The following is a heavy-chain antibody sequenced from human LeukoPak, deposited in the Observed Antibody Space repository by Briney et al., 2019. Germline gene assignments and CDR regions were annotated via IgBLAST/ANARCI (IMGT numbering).Heavy chain of an antibody. D-gene: IGHD6-6*01. CDR2: ISYDGSNK. V-gene: IGHV3-30*18. CDR3: AKGVAIAARRGPPQH. Sequence: PGRSLGLSCAASGFTFSSYGMHWVRQAPGKGLEWVAVISYDGSNKYYADSVKGRFTISRDNSKNTLYLQMNSLRAEDTAVYYCAKGVAIAARRGPPQHWGQGTLVTVSS. CDR1: GFTFSSYG. J-gene: IGHJ1*01.